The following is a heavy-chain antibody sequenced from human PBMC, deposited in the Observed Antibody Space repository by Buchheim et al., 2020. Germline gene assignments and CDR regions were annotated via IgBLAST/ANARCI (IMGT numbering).Heavy chain of an antibody. V-gene: IGHV1-18*01. Sequence: QVQLVQSGAEVKKPGASVKVFCKASGYTFFNYGISWVRQAPGQGLEWMGWISVYNGNTKYAQKFQGRVTMTPEISTSTAYMELRSLRSDDTAVYYCARDIFCTTSSCYSDYWGPGTL. CDR1: GYTFFNYG. D-gene: IGHD3-22*01. CDR3: ARDIFCTTSSCYSDY. CDR2: ISVYNGNT. J-gene: IGHJ4*02.